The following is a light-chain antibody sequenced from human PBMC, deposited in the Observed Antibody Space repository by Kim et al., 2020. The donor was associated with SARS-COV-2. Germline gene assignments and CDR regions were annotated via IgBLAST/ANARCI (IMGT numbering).Light chain of an antibody. CDR2: GAS. CDR1: QSVSSSY. J-gene: IGKJ1*01. Sequence: LSPGERATLSCRASQSVSSSYLAWYQQKPGQAPRLLIYGASSRATGIPNRFSGSGSGTDFTLTISRLEPEDFAVYYCQQYGSSTTFGQGTKVDIK. CDR3: QQYGSSTT. V-gene: IGKV3-20*01.